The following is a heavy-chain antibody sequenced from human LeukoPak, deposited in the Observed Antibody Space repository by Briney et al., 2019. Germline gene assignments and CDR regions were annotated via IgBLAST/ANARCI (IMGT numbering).Heavy chain of an antibody. D-gene: IGHD3-22*01. CDR2: ISGSGGST. J-gene: IGHJ6*04. CDR3: ARVSPLTMIVVALDV. Sequence: PGGSLRLSCAASGFTFSSYAMSWVHQAPGKGLEWVSAISGSGGSTYYADSVKGRFTISRDNAKNSLYLQMNSLRAEDTAVYYCARVSPLTMIVVALDVWGKGTTVTVSS. CDR1: GFTFSSYA. V-gene: IGHV3-23*01.